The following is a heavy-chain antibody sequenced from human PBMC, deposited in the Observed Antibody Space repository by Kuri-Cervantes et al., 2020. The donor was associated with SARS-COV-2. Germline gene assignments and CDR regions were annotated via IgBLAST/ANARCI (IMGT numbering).Heavy chain of an antibody. V-gene: IGHV4-31*02. D-gene: IGHD2/OR15-2a*01. Sequence: SQTLSLTCAVSGVSVTTFGSYWTWIRQPPGKGLKWVGYIYYNGSTYYNPSLRSRVIVSVDRSKNQFSLNLNSVTAADTALYYCARGAIDWGQGTLVTVSS. J-gene: IGHJ4*02. CDR1: GVSVTTFGSY. CDR2: IYYNGST. CDR3: ARGAID.